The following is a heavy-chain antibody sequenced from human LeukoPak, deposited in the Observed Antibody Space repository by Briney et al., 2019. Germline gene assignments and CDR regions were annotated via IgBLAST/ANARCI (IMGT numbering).Heavy chain of an antibody. J-gene: IGHJ4*02. D-gene: IGHD4-11*01. CDR3: AKNRGNYYYFDY. CDR2: IKQDGSEK. CDR1: GFTFSSYW. V-gene: IGHV3-7*01. Sequence: GGSLRLSCAASGFTFSSYWMSWVRQAPGKGLEWVANIKQDGSEKYYVDSVKGRFTISRDNAKKSLYLQMNSLRAEDTAVYYCAKNRGNYYYFDYWGQGTLVTVSS.